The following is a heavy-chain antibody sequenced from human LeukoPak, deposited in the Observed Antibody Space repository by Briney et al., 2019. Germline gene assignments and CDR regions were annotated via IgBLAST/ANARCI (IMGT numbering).Heavy chain of an antibody. Sequence: SETLSLTCAVSGYSISSGYYWGWIRQPPGKGLEWIGSIYHSGSTYYNPSLKSRVTISVDTSKNQFSLKLSSVTAADTAVSYCARLWRGSPYYFDYWGQGTLVTVSS. V-gene: IGHV4-38-2*01. CDR3: ARLWRGSPYYFDY. CDR2: IYHSGST. J-gene: IGHJ4*02. CDR1: GYSISSGYY. D-gene: IGHD1-26*01.